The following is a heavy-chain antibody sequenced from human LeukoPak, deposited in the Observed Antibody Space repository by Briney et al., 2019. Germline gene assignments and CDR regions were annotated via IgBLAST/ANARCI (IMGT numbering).Heavy chain of an antibody. J-gene: IGHJ4*02. D-gene: IGHD3-22*01. V-gene: IGHV3-11*04. CDR1: GFTFSDYY. Sequence: GGTLRLSCAASGFTFSDYYMSWIRQAPGKGLEWVSYISSSGSTIYYADSVKGRFTISRDNAKNSLYLQMNSLRAEDTAVYYCARASGYYESSGYFVEDYWGQGTLVTVSS. CDR2: ISSSGSTI. CDR3: ARASGYYESSGYFVEDY.